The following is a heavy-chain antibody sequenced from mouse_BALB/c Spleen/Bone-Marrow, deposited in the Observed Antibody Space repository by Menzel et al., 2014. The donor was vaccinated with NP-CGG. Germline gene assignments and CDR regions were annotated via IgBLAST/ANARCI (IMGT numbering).Heavy chain of an antibody. Sequence: DVKLQESGPSLVKPSQTLSLTCSATGDSITRGYWNWIRKFPGNKLEYMGNISDSGITYYSPSLKSRISITRDTSKNHHHRQLASVNPEVTATYDFALYDKFYVEFWCQGTPRSVSP. J-gene: IGHJ2*01. CDR3: ALYDKFYVEF. D-gene: IGHD2-10*02. CDR2: ISDSGIT. CDR1: GDSITRGY. V-gene: IGHV3-8*02.